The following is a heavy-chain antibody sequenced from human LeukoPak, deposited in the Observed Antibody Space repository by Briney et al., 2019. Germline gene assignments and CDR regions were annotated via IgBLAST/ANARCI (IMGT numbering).Heavy chain of an antibody. CDR3: ARGGAVAGTGGFNYYMDV. V-gene: IGHV3-7*01. J-gene: IGHJ6*03. Sequence: GGSLRLSCAASGFTFSGYWMSWVRQAPGKGLEWAANIKQDGSEKYYVDSVKGRFTISRDNAKNSLYLQMNSLRAEDTAVYYCARGGAVAGTGGFNYYMDVWGKGTTVTVSS. CDR1: GFTFSGYW. D-gene: IGHD6-19*01. CDR2: IKQDGSEK.